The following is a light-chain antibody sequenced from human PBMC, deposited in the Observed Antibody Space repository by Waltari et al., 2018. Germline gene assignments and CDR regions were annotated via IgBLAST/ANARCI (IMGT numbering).Light chain of an antibody. Sequence: EIVMTQSPATLSVSPGERATLSCRASQSVGSDLAWYQQTPGQAPSLLIYGASTRVTGIPARFSGSGSGTEFTLTISSLQSEDFAVYYCQQYNKWPPYTFGQGTKLGIK. CDR1: QSVGSD. CDR3: QQYNKWPPYT. J-gene: IGKJ2*01. V-gene: IGKV3-15*01. CDR2: GAS.